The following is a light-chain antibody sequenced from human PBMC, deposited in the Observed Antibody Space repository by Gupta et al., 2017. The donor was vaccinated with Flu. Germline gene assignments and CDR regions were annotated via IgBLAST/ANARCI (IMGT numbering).Light chain of an antibody. Sequence: EIVLTSTPATLSLSPGERATLPCRASQSVSSYLAWYQQKPGQAPRFLIYDASTRASGIPARFSGSGSGTDFTLTISSLEPEDSATYYCQQRSNWPITFGQGTKVEIK. J-gene: IGKJ2*01. CDR1: QSVSSY. CDR3: QQRSNWPIT. CDR2: DAS. V-gene: IGKV3-11*01.